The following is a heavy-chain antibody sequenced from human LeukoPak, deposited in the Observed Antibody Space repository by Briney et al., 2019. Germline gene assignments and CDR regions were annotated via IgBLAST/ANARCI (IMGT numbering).Heavy chain of an antibody. J-gene: IGHJ5*02. CDR3: AREFQAEQQLVRVWFDP. Sequence: GASVKVSCKASGYTLTGYYMHWVRQAPGQGLEWMGWINPNSGGTNYAQKFQGRVTMTRDTSISTAYMELSRLRSDDTAVYYCAREFQAEQQLVRVWFDPWGQGTLVTVSS. V-gene: IGHV1-2*02. CDR1: GYTLTGYY. D-gene: IGHD6-13*01. CDR2: INPNSGGT.